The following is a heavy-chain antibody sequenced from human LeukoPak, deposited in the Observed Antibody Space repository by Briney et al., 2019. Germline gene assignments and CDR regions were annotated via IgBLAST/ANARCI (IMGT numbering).Heavy chain of an antibody. D-gene: IGHD6-13*01. Sequence: DGSLTLSCAASGFTSRNYAMSWVRQAPGKGLEWVSSLSGSGGDTYYADSVKGRFAISRDNSKNTLYLQMNSLRDEDTAVYFCARSLQGAAAVDFWAQRNLVTVSS. CDR1: GFTSRNYA. CDR3: ARSLQGAAAVDF. CDR2: LSGSGGDT. J-gene: IGHJ4*02. V-gene: IGHV3-23*01.